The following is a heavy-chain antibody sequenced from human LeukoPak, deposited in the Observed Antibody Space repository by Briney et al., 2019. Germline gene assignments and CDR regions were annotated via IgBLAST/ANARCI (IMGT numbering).Heavy chain of an antibody. V-gene: IGHV4-38-2*02. J-gene: IGHJ4*02. D-gene: IGHD1-26*01. Sequence: SETLSLTGTVSTYSISSGYYWGWIRQPPGKGLEWIGSFYLSGSTYYNPSLKSRVTISIDTSKNQFSLKLNSVTAADTAVYYCASGFLDYIVGTTPINYWGQGTLVTVSS. CDR1: TYSISSGYY. CDR2: FYLSGST. CDR3: ASGFLDYIVGTTPINY.